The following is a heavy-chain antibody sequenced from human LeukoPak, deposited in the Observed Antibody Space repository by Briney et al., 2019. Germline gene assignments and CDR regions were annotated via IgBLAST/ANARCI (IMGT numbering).Heavy chain of an antibody. CDR1: GGTFSSYA. CDR3: ATMYDSNSHYLRDFDY. D-gene: IGHD4-11*01. J-gene: IGHJ4*02. CDR2: IIPIFGTA. Sequence: ASVKVSCKASGGTFSSYAISWVRQAPGQGLEWMGGIIPIFGTANYAQKFQGRVTITADESTSTAYMELSSLRSEDTAVYYCATMYDSNSHYLRDFDYWGQGTLVTVSS. V-gene: IGHV1-69*13.